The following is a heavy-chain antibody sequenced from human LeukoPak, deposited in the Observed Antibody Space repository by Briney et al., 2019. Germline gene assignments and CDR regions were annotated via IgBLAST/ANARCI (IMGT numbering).Heavy chain of an antibody. D-gene: IGHD6-19*01. J-gene: IGHJ4*02. Sequence: PSETLSLTCTVSGGSISSGGYYWSWIRQHPGKGLEWIGYIYYSGSTYYNPSLKSRVTISVDTSKNQFSLKLSSVTAADTAVYYCARADRAIAVAGTHFDYWGQGTLVTVSS. CDR1: GGSISSGGYY. V-gene: IGHV4-31*03. CDR2: IYYSGST. CDR3: ARADRAIAVAGTHFDY.